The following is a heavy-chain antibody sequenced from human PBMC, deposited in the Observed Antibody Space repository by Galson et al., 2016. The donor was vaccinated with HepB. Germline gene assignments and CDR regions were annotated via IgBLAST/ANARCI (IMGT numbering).Heavy chain of an antibody. D-gene: IGHD3-10*01. CDR2: ISSASATI. CDR1: GMTFSDSY. CDR3: ANGQKPRGFDY. J-gene: IGHJ4*02. V-gene: IGHV3-11*01. Sequence: SLRLSCAASGMTFSDSYMSWIRQPPGRGREWVAYISSASATISYADSVRGRFTISRDNRRSLLILEMNSLRGEDTALYYCANGQKPRGFDYWGQGTLVTVSS.